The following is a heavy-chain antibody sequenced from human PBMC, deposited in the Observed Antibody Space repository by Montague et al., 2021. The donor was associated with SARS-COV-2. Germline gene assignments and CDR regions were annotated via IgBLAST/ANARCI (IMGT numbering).Heavy chain of an antibody. CDR2: VYASGIT. J-gene: IGHJ5*01. CDR3: TRGLASVDS. V-gene: IGHV4-61*02. CDR1: GGSISSGSYD. Sequence: TLSLTCTVSGGSISSGSYDWSWIRQPAGKGLEWIGRVYASGITXYNPSLKSRVTISLDTSKNQFSMRLSSVTAADTALYYCTRGLASVDSWGQGTLVTVSS.